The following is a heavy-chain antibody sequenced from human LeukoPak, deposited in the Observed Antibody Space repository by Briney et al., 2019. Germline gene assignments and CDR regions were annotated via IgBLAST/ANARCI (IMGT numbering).Heavy chain of an antibody. CDR2: ISGSGGST. Sequence: GRSLRLSCAASGFTFSSYAMSWVRQATGKGLEWVSAISGSGGSTYYADSVKGRFTISRDNSKNTLYLQMNSLRAEDTAVYYCAKDRRDGYNIFDYWGQGTLVTVSS. D-gene: IGHD5-24*01. J-gene: IGHJ4*02. V-gene: IGHV3-23*01. CDR1: GFTFSSYA. CDR3: AKDRRDGYNIFDY.